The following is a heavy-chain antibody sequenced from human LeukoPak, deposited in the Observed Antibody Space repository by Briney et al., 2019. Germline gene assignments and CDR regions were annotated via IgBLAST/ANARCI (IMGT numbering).Heavy chain of an antibody. CDR2: INSDGSST. V-gene: IGHV3-74*01. CDR3: AKGPRGVLNY. Sequence: GGSLRLSCAASGFTLRSFCMHWVRQAPGKGLVWVSRINSDGSSTGYADSVKGRFTISRDNSKNTLYLQMNSLRAEDTAVYYCAKGPRGVLNYWGQGTRVTVSS. CDR1: GFTLRSFC. J-gene: IGHJ4*02. D-gene: IGHD3-10*01.